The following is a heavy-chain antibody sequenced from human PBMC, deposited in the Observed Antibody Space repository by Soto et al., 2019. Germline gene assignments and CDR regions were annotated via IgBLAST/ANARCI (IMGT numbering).Heavy chain of an antibody. CDR3: ARARYRITMVRGPENYYYYYGMDV. CDR1: GGSISSSSYY. Sequence: SETLSLTCTVSGGSISSSSYYWGWIRQPPGKGLEWIGSIYYSGSTYYNPSLKSRVTISVDTSKNQFSLKLSSVTAADTAVYYCARARYRITMVRGPENYYYYYGMDVWGQGTTVTVSS. CDR2: IYYSGST. V-gene: IGHV4-39*01. J-gene: IGHJ6*02. D-gene: IGHD3-10*01.